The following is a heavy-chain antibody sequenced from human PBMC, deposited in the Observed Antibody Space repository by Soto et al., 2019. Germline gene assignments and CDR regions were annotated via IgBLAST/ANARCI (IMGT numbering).Heavy chain of an antibody. V-gene: IGHV5-51*01. CDR1: GYSFTTYW. CDR3: ARQARYSSSWPD. CDR2: IYPGDSDT. Sequence: GESLKISCKASGYSFTTYWIGWMRQMPGKGLEWMGIIYPGDSDTRYRPSFQGQVTISADKSISTAYLQWSSLKASDTAMYYCARQARYSSSWPDWGQGTLVTVSS. J-gene: IGHJ4*02. D-gene: IGHD6-13*01.